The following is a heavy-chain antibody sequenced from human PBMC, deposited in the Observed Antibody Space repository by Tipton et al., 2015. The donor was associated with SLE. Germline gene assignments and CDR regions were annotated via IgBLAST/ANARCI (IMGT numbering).Heavy chain of an antibody. Sequence: TLSLTCTVSGGSISSGSYYWSWIRQPAGKGLEWIGRIYTSGSTNYNPSLKSRVTISVDTSKNQFSLKLSSVTAADTAVYFCARAEYHNTPFFDYWGQGIQVAVSS. CDR2: IYTSGST. CDR3: ARAEYHNTPFFDY. D-gene: IGHD6-6*01. V-gene: IGHV4-61*02. J-gene: IGHJ4*02. CDR1: GGSISSGSYY.